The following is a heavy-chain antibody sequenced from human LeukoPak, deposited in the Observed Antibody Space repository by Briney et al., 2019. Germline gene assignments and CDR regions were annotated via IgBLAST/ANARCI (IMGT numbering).Heavy chain of an antibody. J-gene: IGHJ4*02. CDR1: GFTFDDYG. D-gene: IGHD4-17*01. CDR2: INWNGGST. CDR3: ARSYGDYRTFDY. V-gene: IGHV3-20*04. Sequence: GGSLRLSCAASGFTFDDYGMSWVRHATGKGLEWVSGINWNGGSTGYANSVKGRFTISRDNAKNSLYVQMNSLRAEDTAVYYCARSYGDYRTFDYWGQGALVTVSS.